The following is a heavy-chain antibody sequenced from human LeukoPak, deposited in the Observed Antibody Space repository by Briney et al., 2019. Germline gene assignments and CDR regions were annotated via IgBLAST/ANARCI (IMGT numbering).Heavy chain of an antibody. J-gene: IGHJ3*02. Sequence: ASVKVSCKASGGTFSSYAISWVRQAPGQGLEWMGGIIPIFGTANYAQKFQGRVTITTDESTSTAYMELSSLRFEDTAVYYCARVDGDDAFDIWGQGTMVTVSS. CDR3: ARVDGDDAFDI. V-gene: IGHV1-69*05. D-gene: IGHD7-27*01. CDR1: GGTFSSYA. CDR2: IIPIFGTA.